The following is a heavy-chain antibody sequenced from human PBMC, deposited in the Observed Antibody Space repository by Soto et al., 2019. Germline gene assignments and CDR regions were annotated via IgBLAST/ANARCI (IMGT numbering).Heavy chain of an antibody. CDR2: INAGNGNT. V-gene: IGHV1-3*01. Sequence: ASVKVSCKASGYTFTSYAMHWVRQAPGQRLEWMGWINAGNGNTEYSQKFQGRVTITRDTSASTAYMELSSLRSEDTAVYYCARDSSSWNFDYWGQGTLVTVSS. CDR3: ARDSSSWNFDY. J-gene: IGHJ4*02. CDR1: GYTFTSYA. D-gene: IGHD6-13*01.